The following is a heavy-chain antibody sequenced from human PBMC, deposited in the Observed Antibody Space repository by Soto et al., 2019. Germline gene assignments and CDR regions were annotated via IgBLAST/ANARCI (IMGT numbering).Heavy chain of an antibody. J-gene: IGHJ3*02. CDR2: IYHGST. CDR3: AISGSRGIGAFDI. V-gene: IGHV4-30-2*01. Sequence: QLQLQESGSGLVKASQTLSLTCAVSGGSISSGGYSWSWIRQPPGKGLEWIGYIYHGSTYYNPSLKSRVTISIHRSNNQFSLKLSSVTAADTAVYYCAISGSRGIGAFDIWGQGTMGTVSS. CDR1: GGSISSGGYS. D-gene: IGHD3-22*01.